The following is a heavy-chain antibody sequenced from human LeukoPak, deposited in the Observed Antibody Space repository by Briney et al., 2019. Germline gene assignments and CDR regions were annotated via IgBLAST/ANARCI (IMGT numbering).Heavy chain of an antibody. D-gene: IGHD2-8*01. Sequence: VASVKVSCKASGGTFSSYAISWVRQAPGQGLEWMGGIIPIFGTANYAQKFQGRVTITADESTSTAYMELSSLRSEDTAVYYCARSYCTNGVCHIHDYWFDPWGQGTLVTVSS. CDR3: ARSYCTNGVCHIHDYWFDP. J-gene: IGHJ5*02. CDR1: GGTFSSYA. V-gene: IGHV1-69*13. CDR2: IIPIFGTA.